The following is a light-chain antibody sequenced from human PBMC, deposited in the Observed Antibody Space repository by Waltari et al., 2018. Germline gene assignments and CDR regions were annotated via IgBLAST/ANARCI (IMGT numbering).Light chain of an antibody. Sequence: SSDLTQDPAVTVALGQTVRITCQGDSLRTYYASWYLQKPGQAPRFVIYAKNSRPAGVQDRFSGSSSRNSASLIITGAQAEDEGDYYCHSRDTSGDYVLFGGGTKLTVL. J-gene: IGLJ2*01. CDR2: AKN. V-gene: IGLV3-19*01. CDR1: SLRTYY. CDR3: HSRDTSGDYVL.